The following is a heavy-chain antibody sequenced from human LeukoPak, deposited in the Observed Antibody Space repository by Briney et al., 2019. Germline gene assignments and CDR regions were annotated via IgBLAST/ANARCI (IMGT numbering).Heavy chain of an antibody. CDR2: IPHDGSSA. Sequence: GGSLRLSCTVSGFTFTRNCMHWVRQAPRKGLEWVAAIPHDGSSALYADSVKGRFIISRDNSKNTQYLQMNSLRIEDSAVYYCATGSDFYYDSWGQGILVTVSS. D-gene: IGHD1-26*01. V-gene: IGHV3-30-3*01. J-gene: IGHJ5*01. CDR1: GFTFTRNC. CDR3: ATGSDFYYDS.